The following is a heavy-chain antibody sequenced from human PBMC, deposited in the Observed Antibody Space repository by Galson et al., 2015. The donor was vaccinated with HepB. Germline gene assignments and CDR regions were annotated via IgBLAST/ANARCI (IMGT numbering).Heavy chain of an antibody. V-gene: IGHV3-53*01. D-gene: IGHD6-19*01. CDR3: ARGGAVAGSYDY. CDR2: INSGGST. Sequence: SLRLSCAASGFTVSTTNMSWVRQAPGKGLEWVSAINSGGSTYYADSVKGRFTISRDNSKNTLNLQMNSLRAEDTAVYHCARGGAVAGSYDYWGQGTLATVSS. CDR1: GFTVSTTN. J-gene: IGHJ4*02.